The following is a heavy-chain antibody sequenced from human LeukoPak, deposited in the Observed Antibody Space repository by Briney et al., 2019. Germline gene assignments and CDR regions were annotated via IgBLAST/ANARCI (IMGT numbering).Heavy chain of an antibody. Sequence: SETLSLTCTVSGGSMTNSYWGWIRQPPGKGLEWLGYIYFTGSTNSNPSLKSRVTISLATSKNQLSLRLTSVTAADTAVYYCARRRQVSYYSPYAFDLWGQGTMVTVSS. J-gene: IGHJ3*01. CDR1: GGSMTNSY. CDR2: IYFTGST. CDR3: ARRRQVSYYSPYAFDL. V-gene: IGHV4-59*08. D-gene: IGHD2-15*01.